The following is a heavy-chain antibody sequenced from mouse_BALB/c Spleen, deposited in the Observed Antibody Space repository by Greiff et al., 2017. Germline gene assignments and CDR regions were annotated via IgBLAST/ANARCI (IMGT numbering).Heavy chain of an antibody. V-gene: IGHV14-3*02. J-gene: IGHJ3*01. CDR3: ARGED. Sequence: EVLLQQSGAELVKPGASVKLSCTASGFNIKDTYMHWVQQRPEQGLEWIGRIDPANGNTKYDPKFQGKATITADTSTNTAYLQLRSQTSEDTAVYYCARGEDWGQGTLVTVSA. CDR1: GFNIKDTY. CDR2: IDPANGNT.